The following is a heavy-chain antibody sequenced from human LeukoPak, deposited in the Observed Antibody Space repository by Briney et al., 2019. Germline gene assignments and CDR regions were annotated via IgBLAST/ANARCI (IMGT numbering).Heavy chain of an antibody. D-gene: IGHD5-18*01. J-gene: IGHJ4*02. V-gene: IGHV3-23*01. CDR3: ARSQDTTMISLDY. Sequence: PGGSLRLSCAASGFTFSSYAMSWVRQAPGKGLEWVSAISGSGGSTYYADSVKGRFTISRDNSKNTLCLQMNSLRAEDTAVYYCARSQDTTMISLDYWGQGTLVTVSS. CDR2: ISGSGGST. CDR1: GFTFSSYA.